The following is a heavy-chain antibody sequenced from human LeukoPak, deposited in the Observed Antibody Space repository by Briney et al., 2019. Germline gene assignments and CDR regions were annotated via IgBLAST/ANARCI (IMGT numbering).Heavy chain of an antibody. J-gene: IGHJ3*02. D-gene: IGHD3-10*01. V-gene: IGHV5-51*01. CDR2: IYPGDSDT. CDR1: GYSFISYW. Sequence: GESLQISCQGSGYSFISYWIGWVRQMPGKGLEWIGIIYPGDSDTRYSPSFQGQVTISVDKSINTAYLQWSSLKASDTAMYYCARQSGNAFDIWGQGTMVTVSS. CDR3: ARQSGNAFDI.